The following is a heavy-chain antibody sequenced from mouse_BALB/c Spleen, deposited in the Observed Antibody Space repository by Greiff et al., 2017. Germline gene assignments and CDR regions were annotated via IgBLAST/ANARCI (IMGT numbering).Heavy chain of an antibody. J-gene: IGHJ2*01. CDR1: GFSLTDYG. D-gene: IGHD2-12*01. Sequence: VQLQQSGPGLVAPSQSLSITCTVSGFSLTDYGVSWIRQPPGKGLEWLGVIWGGGSTYYNSALKSRLSISKDNSKSQVFLKMNSLQTDDTAMYYCAKEGGKNDGAVLDYWGQGTTLTVSS. V-gene: IGHV2-6-5*01. CDR2: IWGGGST. CDR3: AKEGGKNDGAVLDY.